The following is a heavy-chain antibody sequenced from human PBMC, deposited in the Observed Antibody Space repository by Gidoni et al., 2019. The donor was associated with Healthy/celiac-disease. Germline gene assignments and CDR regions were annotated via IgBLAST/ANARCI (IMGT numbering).Heavy chain of an antibody. Sequence: QVQLVESGGGVVQPWRSLRLSCAASGFTFSSYGMHWVRQAPGKGMEWVAVISYDGSNKYYADSVKGRFTISRDNSKNTLYLQMNSLRAEDTAVYYCAKEEAVITWGWDGMDVWGQGTTVTVSS. J-gene: IGHJ6*02. D-gene: IGHD3-16*01. CDR3: AKEEAVITWGWDGMDV. CDR1: GFTFSSYG. V-gene: IGHV3-30*18. CDR2: ISYDGSNK.